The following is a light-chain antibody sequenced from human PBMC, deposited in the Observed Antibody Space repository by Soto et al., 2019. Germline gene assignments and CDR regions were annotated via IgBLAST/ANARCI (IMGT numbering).Light chain of an antibody. CDR3: FSTDSSGYEMV. CDR1: ALPKKY. CDR2: EDT. J-gene: IGLJ3*02. V-gene: IGLV3-10*01. Sequence: SYELTQPPSMSVSAGQRARITCSGDALPKKYAYWYQQKSGQAPVLVLYEDTKRPSGIPERFSGSSSGTMATLTISVAQVEDEAEYYCFSTDSSGYEMVFGGGTKLTVL.